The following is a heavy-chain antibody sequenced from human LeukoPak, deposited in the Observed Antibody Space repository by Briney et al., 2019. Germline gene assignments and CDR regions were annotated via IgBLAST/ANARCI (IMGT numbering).Heavy chain of an antibody. V-gene: IGHV3-23*01. CDR3: AKGSYYYDSSGYYSPWIDY. CDR2: ISGSGGST. Sequence: GGSLRLPCAASGFTFSSYAMSWVRQAPGKGLEWVSAISGSGGSTCYADSVKGRFTISRDNSKNTLYLQMNSLRAEDTAVYYCAKGSYYYDSSGYYSPWIDYWGQGTLVTVSS. D-gene: IGHD3-22*01. CDR1: GFTFSSYA. J-gene: IGHJ4*02.